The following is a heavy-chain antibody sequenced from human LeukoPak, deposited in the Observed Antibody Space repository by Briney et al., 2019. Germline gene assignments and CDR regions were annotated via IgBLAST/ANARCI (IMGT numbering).Heavy chain of an antibody. CDR3: ARVLGYFDY. V-gene: IGHV3-48*03. CDR2: ISSSGSTI. CDR1: GFTFSSYE. J-gene: IGHJ4*02. Sequence: GGSLRLSCAASGFTFSSYEMNWVRQAPGKGLEWVPYISSSGSTIYYADSVKGRFTISRDNAKNSLYLQMNSLRAEDTAVYYCARVLGYFDYWGQGTLVTVSS. D-gene: IGHD7-27*01.